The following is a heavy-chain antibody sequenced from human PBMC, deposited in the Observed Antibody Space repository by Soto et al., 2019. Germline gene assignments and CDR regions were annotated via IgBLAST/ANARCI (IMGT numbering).Heavy chain of an antibody. CDR1: GYSYTSYC. D-gene: IGHD3-22*01. Sequence: GESRKISCKGSGYSYTSYCIGWVRQMPGKGLEWLGIIYPGDYDTRYSPSFPGPATTPADKSISPPYLPWTSLKAPPTPIYYCARLSPYYHSSGPIHYWGQGPLVPPSS. CDR3: ARLSPYYHSSGPIHY. CDR2: IYPGDYDT. J-gene: IGHJ4*02. V-gene: IGHV5-51*01.